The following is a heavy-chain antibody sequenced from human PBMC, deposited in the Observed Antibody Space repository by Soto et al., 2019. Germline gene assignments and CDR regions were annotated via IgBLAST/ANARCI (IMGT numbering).Heavy chain of an antibody. CDR2: INPAGTIT. Sequence: MPMVESGGGSVQPGGSLRLSCAASGFPFSHYWMHWVRQTPGKGLVWVSRINPAGTITNYADSVEGRFTISRDNADSALFLQMNSLSAEETAIYYCTSDTFGLRDTWGQGTLVTVSS. CDR3: TSDTFGLRDT. J-gene: IGHJ5*02. V-gene: IGHV3-74*01. CDR1: GFPFSHYW. D-gene: IGHD3-16*01.